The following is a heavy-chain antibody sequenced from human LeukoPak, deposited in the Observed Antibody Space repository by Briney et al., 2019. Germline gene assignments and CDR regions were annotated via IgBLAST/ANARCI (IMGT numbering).Heavy chain of an antibody. D-gene: IGHD6-13*01. V-gene: IGHV4-59*01. Sequence: TSETLSLTCTVSGGSISSYYWSWIRQPPGKGLEWIGYIYYNGSTNYNPSLKSRVTISVDTSKNQFSLKLSSVTAADTAVYYCARDRLLLYSSSWYSAYYYGMDVWGQGTTVTVSS. J-gene: IGHJ6*02. CDR2: IYYNGST. CDR3: ARDRLLLYSSSWYSAYYYGMDV. CDR1: GGSISSYY.